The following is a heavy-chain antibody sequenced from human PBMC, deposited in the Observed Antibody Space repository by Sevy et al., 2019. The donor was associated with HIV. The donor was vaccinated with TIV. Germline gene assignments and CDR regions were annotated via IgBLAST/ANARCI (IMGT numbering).Heavy chain of an antibody. J-gene: IGHJ4*02. Sequence: GGSLRLSCAASGFTVSSNYMSWVRQAPGKGLEWVSVIYSGGSTYYADSVKGRFTISRDNSKNTLYLQMNSPRAEDTAVYYCASRIAVDTGYDYWGQGTLVTVSS. CDR3: ASRIAVDTGYDY. CDR2: IYSGGST. CDR1: GFTVSSNY. D-gene: IGHD6-19*01. V-gene: IGHV3-53*01.